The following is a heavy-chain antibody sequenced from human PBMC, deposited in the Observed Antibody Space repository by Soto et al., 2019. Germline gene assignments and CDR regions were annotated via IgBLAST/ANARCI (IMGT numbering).Heavy chain of an antibody. D-gene: IGHD1-26*01. J-gene: IGHJ2*01. CDR3: ARAYSWYFDF. V-gene: IGHV4-59*01. CDR1: GGSISSYY. Sequence: QVQLQESGPGLVKPSETLSLTCTVSGGSISSYYWSWIRQPPGKGLEWIGYIYYSGRTNYNPSLKSRVTISVDTSKNQFSLKLSSVTAADTAVYYCARAYSWYFDFWGRGTLVTVSS. CDR2: IYYSGRT.